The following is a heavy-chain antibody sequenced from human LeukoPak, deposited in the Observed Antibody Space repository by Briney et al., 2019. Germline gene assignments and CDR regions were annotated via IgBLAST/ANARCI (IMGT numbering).Heavy chain of an antibody. CDR2: ISRSSGTI. CDR1: GFTFSDYY. V-gene: IGHV3-11*01. D-gene: IGHD2-21*01. CDR3: VREAKMTNIL. Sequence: GGSLRLSCAASGFTFSDYYMTWIRQAPGKGLEWVSHISRSSGTIYYADSVQGRFTVSRDNGKKPLYLQMSYLRAEDTAVYYCVREAKMTNILWGQGTLVTVSS. J-gene: IGHJ4*02.